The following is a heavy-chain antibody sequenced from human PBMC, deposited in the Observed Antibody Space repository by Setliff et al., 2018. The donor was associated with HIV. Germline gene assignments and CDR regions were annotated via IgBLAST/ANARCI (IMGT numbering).Heavy chain of an antibody. CDR3: ARNGDYDVLTGYYNFGVATLDY. Sequence: PSETLSLTCAVYGGSFSGYYWGWMRQTPGMGLEWIGEINQSGNTNYNPSLKSRVTISADPSKNQFSLKLSSVTAADTAVYYCARNGDYDVLTGYYNFGVATLDYWGQGALVTVSS. CDR2: INQSGNT. CDR1: GGSFSGYY. J-gene: IGHJ4*02. D-gene: IGHD3-9*01. V-gene: IGHV4-34*01.